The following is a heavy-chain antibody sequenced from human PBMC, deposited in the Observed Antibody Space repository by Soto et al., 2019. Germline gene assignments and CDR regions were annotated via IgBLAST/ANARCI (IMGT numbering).Heavy chain of an antibody. V-gene: IGHV4-38-2*02. CDR1: GYSISSGYY. CDR2: IYHSGST. CDR3: ARERIAATSSGGMDV. J-gene: IGHJ6*02. Sequence: TLSLTCAVSGYSISSGYYWGWIRQPPGKGLEWIGSIYHSGSTYYNPSLKGRVTISVDTSKNQFSLKLSSVTAADTAVYYCARERIAATSSGGMDVWGQGTTVTVSS. D-gene: IGHD6-13*01.